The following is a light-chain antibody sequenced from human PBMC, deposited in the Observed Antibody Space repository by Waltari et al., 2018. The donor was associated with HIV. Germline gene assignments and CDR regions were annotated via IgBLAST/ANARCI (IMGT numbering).Light chain of an antibody. CDR1: QSISSR. V-gene: IGKV1-39*01. Sequence: DIQMTQSPSSLSASVGDRVSITCRTSQSISSRLNWYQQKPGKAPTLLIYEASSLHSGVPSRFRGGGSGTAFILTISSLQPEDFATYYCQQSYTIPRVFGQGTKVEI. J-gene: IGKJ1*01. CDR2: EAS. CDR3: QQSYTIPRV.